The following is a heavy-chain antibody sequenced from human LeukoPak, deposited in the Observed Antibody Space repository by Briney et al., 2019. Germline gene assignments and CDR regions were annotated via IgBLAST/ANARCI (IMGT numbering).Heavy chain of an antibody. CDR1: GGTFSSYA. Sequence: GASVKVSCTASGGTFSSYAISWVRQAPGQGLEWMGGIIPIFGTANYAQKFQGRVTITADESTSTAYMELSSLRSEDTAIYYCASPVKYYDTWSGYPPFDYWGQGTLVTVSS. J-gene: IGHJ4*02. CDR3: ASPVKYYDTWSGYPPFDY. V-gene: IGHV1-69*13. CDR2: IIPIFGTA. D-gene: IGHD3-3*01.